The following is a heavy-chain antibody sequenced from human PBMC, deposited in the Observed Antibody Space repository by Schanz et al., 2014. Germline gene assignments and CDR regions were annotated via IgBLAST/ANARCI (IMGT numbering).Heavy chain of an antibody. CDR3: AKVGLYYYGSGFDY. CDR1: GFTFSYYN. V-gene: IGHV3-21*01. CDR2: ISNGGGYI. D-gene: IGHD3-10*01. J-gene: IGHJ4*02. Sequence: EVQLVESGGGLVKPGGSLRLSCAASGFTFSYYNMNWVRQAPGKGLEWISSISNGGGYIYYADSVKGRFTISRDNSKNTLYLQMNSLRAEDTAVYYCAKVGLYYYGSGFDYWGQGTLVTVSS.